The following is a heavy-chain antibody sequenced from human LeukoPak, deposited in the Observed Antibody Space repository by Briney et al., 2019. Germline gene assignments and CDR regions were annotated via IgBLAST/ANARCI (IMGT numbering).Heavy chain of an antibody. D-gene: IGHD1-26*01. CDR2: MYYGGSP. CDR3: VTGRYSYGWYDH. CDR1: GGSISSFY. V-gene: IGHV4-59*13. J-gene: IGHJ5*02. Sequence: SETLSLTCTVSGGSISSFYWSWIRQPPGEGLEWIGYMYYGGSPNYNPSLKSRVITSLDTSKNQFSLKLNSVTTADTAVYYCVTGRYSYGWYDHWGQGILVTVSS.